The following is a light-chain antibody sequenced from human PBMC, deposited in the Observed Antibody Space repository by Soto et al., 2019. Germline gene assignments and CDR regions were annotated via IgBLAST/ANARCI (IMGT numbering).Light chain of an antibody. Sequence: DIQMTQSPTSLSASVGDRVTITCRASQGIRNFLAWYQQKPGKAPMLLIYATSTLQSGVPSRFSGSGSGTDFTLTVNSLQPEEVATYSCQQYSSVPVFGTGTKVEIK. CDR1: QGIRNF. CDR2: ATS. V-gene: IGKV1-27*01. CDR3: QQYSSVPV. J-gene: IGKJ3*01.